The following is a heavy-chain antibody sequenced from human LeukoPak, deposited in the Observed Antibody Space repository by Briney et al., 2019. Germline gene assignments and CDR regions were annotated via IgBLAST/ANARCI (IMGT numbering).Heavy chain of an antibody. D-gene: IGHD2-2*01. CDR1: GYTFTGYY. V-gene: IGHV1-2*04. Sequence: ASVKVSCKASGYTFTGYYMHWVRQAPGQGLEWMGRINPNSGGTNYAQKFQGWVTMTRDTSISTAYMELSRLRSDDTAVYYCARGYCSSTSCYDWFDPWGQGTLVTVSS. CDR2: INPNSGGT. CDR3: ARGYCSSTSCYDWFDP. J-gene: IGHJ5*02.